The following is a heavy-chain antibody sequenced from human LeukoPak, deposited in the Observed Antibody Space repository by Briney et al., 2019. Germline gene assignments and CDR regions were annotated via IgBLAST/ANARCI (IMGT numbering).Heavy chain of an antibody. CDR1: GGSISSSSYF. CDR2: IYYSGST. V-gene: IGHV4-31*03. Sequence: ASETLSLTCTVSGGSISSSSYFWGWIRQPPGKGLEWIGYIYYSGSTYYNPSLKSRVTISVDTSKNQFSLKLSSVTAADTAVYYCARAHGCGGDCYSTGYFDLWGRGTLVTVSS. D-gene: IGHD2-21*02. J-gene: IGHJ2*01. CDR3: ARAHGCGGDCYSTGYFDL.